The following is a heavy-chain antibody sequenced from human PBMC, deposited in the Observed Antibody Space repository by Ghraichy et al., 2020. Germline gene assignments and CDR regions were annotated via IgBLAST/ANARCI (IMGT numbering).Heavy chain of an antibody. J-gene: IGHJ4*02. CDR3: VRGGYIYGSNPVDY. V-gene: IGHV3-7*04. Sequence: GGSLRLSCAASGFTFNTYYMTWVRQAPGKGLEWVANIKQDGSEKYYVDSVKGRFTISRDNAKDSVYLQMNSLRAEDTAVYYCVRGGYIYGSNPVDYWGQGIQVTVSS. D-gene: IGHD5-18*01. CDR2: IKQDGSEK. CDR1: GFTFNTYY.